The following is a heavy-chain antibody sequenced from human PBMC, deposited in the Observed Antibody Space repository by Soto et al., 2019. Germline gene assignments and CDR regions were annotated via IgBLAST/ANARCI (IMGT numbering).Heavy chain of an antibody. CDR3: ARDTGDGTFDF. CDR2: INAGYGNT. J-gene: IGHJ4*02. V-gene: IGHV1-3*01. Sequence: ASVKVSCKASGYTFSSYAMHWVRQAPGQRLEWMGWINAGYGNTKSSQKFQDRVTISRDTSASTAYVELTSLRSEDTAVYYCARDTGDGTFDFWGQGTLVTVSS. CDR1: GYTFSSYA. D-gene: IGHD7-27*01.